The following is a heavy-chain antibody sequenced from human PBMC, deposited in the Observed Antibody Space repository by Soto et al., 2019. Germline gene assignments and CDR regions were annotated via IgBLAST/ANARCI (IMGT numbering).Heavy chain of an antibody. D-gene: IGHD3-10*01. V-gene: IGHV3-33*01. J-gene: IGHJ3*02. Sequence: QVQLVESGGGVVQPGRSLRLSCAASGFTFGSYGMHWVRQAPGKGLEWVAVIWYDGSNKYYADSVKGRFTISRDNSKNTLYLQMNSLRAEDTAVYYCARTPSYYGSGSYAFDIWGQGTMVTVSS. CDR2: IWYDGSNK. CDR3: ARTPSYYGSGSYAFDI. CDR1: GFTFGSYG.